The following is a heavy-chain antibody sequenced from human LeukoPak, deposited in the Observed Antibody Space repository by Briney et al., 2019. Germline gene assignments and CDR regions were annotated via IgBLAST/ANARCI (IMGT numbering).Heavy chain of an antibody. V-gene: IGHV4-31*03. J-gene: IGHJ6*03. CDR2: IHNTGKT. Sequence: SQALSLTCTVSGGSISSGSYYCGWIRQHPGKGLEWIGYIHNTGKTDYNPSLKSRIIISLDTSKNRFSLRLSSVTAADTALYYCARKNDYGDSYYMDVWGKGTTVTVSS. CDR1: GGSISSGSYY. D-gene: IGHD4-17*01. CDR3: ARKNDYGDSYYMDV.